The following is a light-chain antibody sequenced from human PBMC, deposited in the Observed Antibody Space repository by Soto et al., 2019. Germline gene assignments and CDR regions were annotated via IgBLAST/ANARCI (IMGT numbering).Light chain of an antibody. V-gene: IGLV2-11*01. J-gene: IGLJ7*01. CDR3: CSYAGSYTWV. Sequence: QSVLTQPRSVSGSPGQSVTISCTGTDSDIGGYNYVSWYQQHPGKAPKDMIYDVSKRPSGVPDRFSGSKSGNTASLTISGLQAEDEADYYCCSYAGSYTWVFGGGTQLTVL. CDR1: DSDIGGYNY. CDR2: DVS.